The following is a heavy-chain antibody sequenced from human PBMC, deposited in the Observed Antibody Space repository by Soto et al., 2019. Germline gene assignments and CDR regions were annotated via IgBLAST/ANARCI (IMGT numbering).Heavy chain of an antibody. V-gene: IGHV3-33*01. CDR1: GLTFSSYG. Sequence: QVQLVESGGGVVQPGRSLRLSCAASGLTFSSYGMHWVRQAPGKGLEWVAIIWYDGSNKYYGDSVKGRFTISRDNSKNTLDLQMNSLRAEDTAVYHCARDYGSGMVVWGQGTTVTVSS. CDR2: IWYDGSNK. J-gene: IGHJ6*02. D-gene: IGHD3-10*01. CDR3: ARDYGSGMVV.